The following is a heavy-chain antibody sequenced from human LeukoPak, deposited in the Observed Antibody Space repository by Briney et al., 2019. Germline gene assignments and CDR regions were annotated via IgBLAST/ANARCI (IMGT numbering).Heavy chain of an antibody. CDR3: ARQPFTYYYDSSGHKRYNWFDP. V-gene: IGHV4-34*01. CDR1: GGSISSYY. J-gene: IGHJ5*02. CDR2: INHSGST. D-gene: IGHD3-22*01. Sequence: SETLSLTCTVSGGSISSYYWSWIRQPPGKGLEWIGEINHSGSTNYNPSLKSRVTISVDTSKNQFSLKLSSVTAADTAVYYCARQPFTYYYDSSGHKRYNWFDPWGQGTLVTVSS.